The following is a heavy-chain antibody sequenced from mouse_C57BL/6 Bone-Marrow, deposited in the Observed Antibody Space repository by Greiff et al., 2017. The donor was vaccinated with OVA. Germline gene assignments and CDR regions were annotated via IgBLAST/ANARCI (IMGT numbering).Heavy chain of an antibody. D-gene: IGHD1-1*01. J-gene: IGHJ4*01. CDR3: VRHDYYGSSYVGGAMDY. V-gene: IGHV10-1*01. CDR2: IRSKSNNYAT. Sequence: GGGLVQPKGSLKLSCAASGFSFNTYAMNWVRQAPGKGLEWVARIRSKSNNYATYYADSVKDRFTISRDDSESMLYLQMNNLKTEDTAMYYCVRHDYYGSSYVGGAMDYWGQGTSVTVSS. CDR1: GFSFNTYA.